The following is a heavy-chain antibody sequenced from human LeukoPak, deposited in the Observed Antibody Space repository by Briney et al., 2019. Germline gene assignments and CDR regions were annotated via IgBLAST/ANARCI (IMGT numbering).Heavy chain of an antibody. Sequence: KPSETLSLTCTVSGGSISSYYWSWIRQPAGKGLEWIGRIYTSGSTNYNPSLKSRVTMSVDTSKNQFSLKLSSVTAADTAVYYCARDGRYYDSSGYNNDAFDTWGQGTMVTVSS. CDR3: ARDGRYYDSSGYNNDAFDT. CDR1: GGSISSYY. J-gene: IGHJ3*02. D-gene: IGHD3-22*01. V-gene: IGHV4-4*07. CDR2: IYTSGST.